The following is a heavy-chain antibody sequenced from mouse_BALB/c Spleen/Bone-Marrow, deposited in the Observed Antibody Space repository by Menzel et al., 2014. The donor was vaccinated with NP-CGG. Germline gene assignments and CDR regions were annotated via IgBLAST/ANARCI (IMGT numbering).Heavy chain of an antibody. V-gene: IGHV1-18*01. CDR3: ARRQLGPAWFAY. CDR2: INPNNGGT. Sequence: VQLQQSGPELVKPGASVKIACKTSGYTFTEYTIHWAKQSHGKSLEWIGGINPNNGGTSYNQKSKGKATLTVDKSSSTAYMELRSLTSEDSAVYYCARRQLGPAWFAYWGQGTLVTVSA. D-gene: IGHD3-1*01. J-gene: IGHJ3*01. CDR1: GYTFTEYT.